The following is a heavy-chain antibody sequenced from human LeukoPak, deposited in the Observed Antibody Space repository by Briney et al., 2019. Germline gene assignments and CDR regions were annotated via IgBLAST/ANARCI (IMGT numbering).Heavy chain of an antibody. CDR2: INHSGST. V-gene: IGHV4-34*01. CDR3: ASLCSSTSWAIEMDV. CDR1: GGSFSGYY. J-gene: IGHJ6*04. D-gene: IGHD2-2*01. Sequence: PSETLSLTCAVYGGSFSGYYWSWIRQPPGKGLEWIGEINHSGSTNYNPSLKSRVTISVDTSKNQFSLKLSSVTAADTAVYYCASLCSSTSWAIEMDVWGKGTTVTVSS.